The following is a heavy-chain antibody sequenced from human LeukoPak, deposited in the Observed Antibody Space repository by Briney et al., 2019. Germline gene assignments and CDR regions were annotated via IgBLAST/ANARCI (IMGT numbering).Heavy chain of an antibody. V-gene: IGHV4-4*09. CDR2: IYTSGST. Sequence: SETLSLTCTVSGGSISSYYWSWIRQPPGKGLEWIGYIYTSGSTNYNPSLKSRVTISVDTSKNQFSLKLSSVTAADTAVYYCARVEYSSGWCYYYYYMDVWGKGTTVTVSS. CDR1: GGSISSYY. D-gene: IGHD6-19*01. J-gene: IGHJ6*03. CDR3: ARVEYSSGWCYYYYYMDV.